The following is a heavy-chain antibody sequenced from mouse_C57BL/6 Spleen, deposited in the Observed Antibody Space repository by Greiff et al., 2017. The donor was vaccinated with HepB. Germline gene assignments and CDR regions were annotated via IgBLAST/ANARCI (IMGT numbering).Heavy chain of an antibody. CDR1: GYTFTDYY. CDR2: INPYNGGT. Sequence: EVKLQESGPVLVKPGASVKMSCKASGYTFTDYYMNWVKQSHGKSLEWIGVINPYNGGTSYNQKFKGKATLTVDKSSSTAYMELNSLTSEDSAVYYCARSDGSSFPFAYWGQGTLVTVSA. J-gene: IGHJ3*01. D-gene: IGHD1-1*01. CDR3: ARSDGSSFPFAY. V-gene: IGHV1-19*01.